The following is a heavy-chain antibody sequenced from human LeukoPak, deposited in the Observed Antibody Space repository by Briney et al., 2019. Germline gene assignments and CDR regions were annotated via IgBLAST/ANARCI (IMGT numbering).Heavy chain of an antibody. CDR2: VSAYNGNT. J-gene: IGHJ2*01. CDR1: GYTFTSYY. V-gene: IGHV1-18*01. CDR3: ARGDSGYYPNWYFDL. D-gene: IGHD5-12*01. Sequence: ASVKVSCKASGYTFTSYYITWVRQAPGQDLEWMGWVSAYNGNTNFAQNFQGRVTMTTDASTSTAYMELTSLTSDDTAVYYCARGDSGYYPNWYFDLWGRGTLVTVSS.